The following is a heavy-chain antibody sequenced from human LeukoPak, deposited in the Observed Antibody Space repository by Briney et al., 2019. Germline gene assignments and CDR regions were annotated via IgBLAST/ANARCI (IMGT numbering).Heavy chain of an antibody. V-gene: IGHV3-53*01. CDR2: MYSTGST. CDR1: GFSVSGNY. CDR3: AREGGPYSSTLRGC. Sequence: PGGSLRLSCAVPGFSVSGNYMSWLRQAPGKGLAWVSVMYSTGSTDYADSVKGRFTISIDNSKNTLHLQMNSLRTEDTAVYYCAREGGPYSSTLRGCWGQGTLVTVSS. J-gene: IGHJ4*02. D-gene: IGHD6-19*01.